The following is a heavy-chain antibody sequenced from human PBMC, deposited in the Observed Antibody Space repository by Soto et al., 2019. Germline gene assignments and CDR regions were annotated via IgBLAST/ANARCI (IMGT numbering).Heavy chain of an antibody. Sequence: VPLVQSGAEVKKPGSSVKVSCKASGGTLTNYAFSWVRQAPGQGLEWLGGIIPIFGTADYAQKFQGRVTITADEPTSTVHMELSSLRSDDTAVYYCGSWLNEGGIGGNYYYGMDVWGQGTTVTVSS. D-gene: IGHD1-1*01. CDR1: GGTLTNYA. CDR2: IIPIFGTA. J-gene: IGHJ6*02. CDR3: GSWLNEGGIGGNYYYGMDV. V-gene: IGHV1-69*13.